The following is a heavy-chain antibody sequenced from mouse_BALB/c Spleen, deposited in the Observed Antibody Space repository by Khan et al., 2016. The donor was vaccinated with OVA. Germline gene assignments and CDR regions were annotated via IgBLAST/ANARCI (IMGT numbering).Heavy chain of an antibody. Sequence: QVQLQQSGAELARPGASVKLSCKASGYTFTDYYINWVKQRPGQGLEWIGEISPGSGDIYYNERFKGKATLTADKSSSTAYLQLSSLTSEASAGYCGTRRNYVAYTLAYWGQGTLVTVSS. CDR3: TRRNYVAYTLAY. CDR2: ISPGSGDI. D-gene: IGHD2-4*01. J-gene: IGHJ3*01. CDR1: GYTFTDYY. V-gene: IGHV1-77*01.